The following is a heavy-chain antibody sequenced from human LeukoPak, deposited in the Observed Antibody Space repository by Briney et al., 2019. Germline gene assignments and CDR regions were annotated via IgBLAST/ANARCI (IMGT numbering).Heavy chain of an antibody. CDR1: GFTFSSYA. V-gene: IGHV3-30*04. D-gene: IGHD2-15*01. CDR3: ASSDIVVVVAAPGSGY. CDR2: ISYDGSNK. J-gene: IGHJ4*02. Sequence: PGGSLRLSCAASGFTFSSYAMHWVRQAPGKVLKWVAVISYDGSNKYYADSVKGRFTISRDNSKNTLYLQMNSLRAEDTAVYYCASSDIVVVVAAPGSGYWGQGTLVTVSS.